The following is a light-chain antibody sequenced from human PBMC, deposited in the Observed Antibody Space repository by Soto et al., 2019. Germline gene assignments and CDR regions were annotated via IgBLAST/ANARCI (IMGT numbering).Light chain of an antibody. Sequence: DIQXXQSPSTXXASVGDRVTXXXXASQXXXXWLAWYHQKPGKAPKLLIYDASSLNSGAPSRFSGRGSGTEFTLTISSVQPDDFAAYYCQQYDSYPWTFGQGTKVEIK. CDR3: QQYDSYPWT. CDR1: QXXXXW. V-gene: IGKV1-5*01. J-gene: IGKJ1*01. CDR2: DAS.